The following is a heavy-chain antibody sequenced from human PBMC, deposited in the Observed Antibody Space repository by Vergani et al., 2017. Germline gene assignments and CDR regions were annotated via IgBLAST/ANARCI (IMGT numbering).Heavy chain of an antibody. D-gene: IGHD4-17*01. Sequence: QVQLVQSGAEVKKPGSSVKVSCKASGGTFSSYAISWVRQAPGQGLEWMGGIIPIFGTANYAQKFQGRVTITADESTSTAYMELSSLRSEDTAVHYCASGGNYGDYAGNWFDPWGQGTLVTVSS. CDR1: GGTFSSYA. CDR2: IIPIFGTA. V-gene: IGHV1-69*01. CDR3: ASGGNYGDYAGNWFDP. J-gene: IGHJ5*02.